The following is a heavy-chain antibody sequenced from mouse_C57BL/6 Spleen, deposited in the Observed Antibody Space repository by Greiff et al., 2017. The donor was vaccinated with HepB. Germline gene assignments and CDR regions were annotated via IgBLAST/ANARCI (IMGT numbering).Heavy chain of an antibody. CDR3: ARKGYDYDREAVFDY. CDR1: GYAFSSYW. V-gene: IGHV1-80*01. D-gene: IGHD2-4*01. CDR2: IYPGDGDT. Sequence: QVQLQQSGAELVKPGASVKISCKASGYAFSSYWMNWVKQRPGKGLEWIGQIYPGDGDTNYNGKFKGKATLTADKSSSTAYMQLSSLTSEDSAVYFGARKGYDYDREAVFDYWGQGTTLTVSS. J-gene: IGHJ2*01.